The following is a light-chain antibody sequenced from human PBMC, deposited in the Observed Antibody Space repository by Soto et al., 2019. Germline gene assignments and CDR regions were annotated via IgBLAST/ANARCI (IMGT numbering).Light chain of an antibody. Sequence: DIVMTQSPDSLAVSLGERATINCKSSQSVLSSSNNKNSLAWYQQKPGQPPKLLIYWASTRESGVPDRFSGSGSWTDFTLTISSLQAEDVEVYYCQHYYTTPFTFGPGTKVDIK. J-gene: IGKJ3*01. V-gene: IGKV4-1*01. CDR2: WAS. CDR3: QHYYTTPFT. CDR1: QSVLSSSNNKNS.